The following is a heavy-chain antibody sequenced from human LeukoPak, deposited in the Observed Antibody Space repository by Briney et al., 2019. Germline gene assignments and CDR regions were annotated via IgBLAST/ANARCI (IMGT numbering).Heavy chain of an antibody. CDR2: ISSSSSYI. V-gene: IGHV3-21*01. Sequence: KPGGPLRLFCAACGFPFSSYSMHWVRQAPGKGLEWVSSISSSSSYIYYADSVKGRFTMSRDNAKNSLYLQMNSLRAEDTAVYYCARDANIVVVPAAMGWYDYWGQGTLVTVSS. D-gene: IGHD2-2*01. CDR3: ARDANIVVVPAAMGWYDY. CDR1: GFPFSSYS. J-gene: IGHJ4*02.